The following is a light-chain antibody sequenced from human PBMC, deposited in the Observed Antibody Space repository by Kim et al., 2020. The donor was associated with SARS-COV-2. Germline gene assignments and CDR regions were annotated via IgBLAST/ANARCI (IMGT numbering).Light chain of an antibody. Sequence: LSPGERDPLSCRASQSVSSSYLAWYQQKPGQAPRLLIYGASSRATGIPDRFSGSGSGTDFTLTISRLEPEDFAVYYCQQYGSSPYTFGQGTKLEI. J-gene: IGKJ2*01. V-gene: IGKV3-20*01. CDR2: GAS. CDR1: QSVSSSY. CDR3: QQYGSSPYT.